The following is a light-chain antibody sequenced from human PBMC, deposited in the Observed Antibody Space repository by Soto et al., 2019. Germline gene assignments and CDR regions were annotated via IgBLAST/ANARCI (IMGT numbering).Light chain of an antibody. Sequence: EIVLTQSPGTLSLSPGERATLSCRASQTIHSNHLAWYPQKPGQAPRLLIYGASSRATGIPDRLSGSGSGTEFTLTISRLEREDFAVYCCQQYGRAPAGSETFGQGTKLEIK. J-gene: IGKJ2*01. CDR1: QTIHSNH. V-gene: IGKV3-20*01. CDR2: GAS. CDR3: QQYGRAPAGSET.